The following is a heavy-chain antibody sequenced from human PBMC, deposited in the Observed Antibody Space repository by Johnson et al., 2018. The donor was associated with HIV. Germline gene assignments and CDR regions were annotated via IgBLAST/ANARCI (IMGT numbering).Heavy chain of an antibody. CDR3: ARAPYNWNLGLFDAFDV. V-gene: IGHV3-74*01. D-gene: IGHD1-7*01. Sequence: VQLVESGGGLVQPGGSLRLSCAASGLIFSRSWIHWVRQAPGKGLVWVSRTNSDGSSTNYADSVKGRFNIYRDKAKNTLHLQMNSLRADDTAVYYCARAPYNWNLGLFDAFDVWGQGTKVTVSA. CDR2: TNSDGSST. J-gene: IGHJ3*01. CDR1: GLIFSRSW.